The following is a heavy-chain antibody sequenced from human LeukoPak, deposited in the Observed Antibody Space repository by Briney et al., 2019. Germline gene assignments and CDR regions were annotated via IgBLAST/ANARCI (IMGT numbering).Heavy chain of an antibody. CDR2: ISGSGGSI. CDR1: GFMFSNYV. Sequence: GGSLRLSCTASGFMFSNYVMSWVRQAPGKGLEWVSGISGSGGSISHADSVKGRFTISRDNSKNTVYLQMNSLRAEDTALYYCAKLLGDYIWGSFPLDFWGQGTLVTVSS. CDR3: AKLLGDYIWGSFPLDF. D-gene: IGHD3-16*01. J-gene: IGHJ4*02. V-gene: IGHV3-23*01.